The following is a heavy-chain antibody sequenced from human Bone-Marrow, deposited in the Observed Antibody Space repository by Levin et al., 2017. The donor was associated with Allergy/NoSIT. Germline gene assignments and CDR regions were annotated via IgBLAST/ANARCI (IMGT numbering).Heavy chain of an antibody. CDR3: ASTLYDILAGRYGIDV. D-gene: IGHD3-9*01. V-gene: IGHV3-74*01. CDR2: ISDDGTTT. Sequence: GESLKISCAASGFTFRNYWMNWVRQVPGKGLEWVSRISDDGTTTNYADSVEGRFTISRDNAKNTLYLQMDSLRAEDTALYYCASTLYDILAGRYGIDVWGQGTMVTVSS. CDR1: GFTFRNYW. J-gene: IGHJ3*01.